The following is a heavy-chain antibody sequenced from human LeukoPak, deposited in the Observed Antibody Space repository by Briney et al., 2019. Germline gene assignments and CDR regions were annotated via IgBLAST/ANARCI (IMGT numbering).Heavy chain of an antibody. CDR1: GDSISRDGSA. CDR3: LGGRGYLMDAFDI. J-gene: IGHJ3*02. Sequence: SETLSLTCAVSGDSISRDGSAWSWMRHSPRQGLEGIGFYYYNGDTLYNTSPKSRVTISVATSKNQSSLKLSSVTAAATAVYYCLGGRGYLMDAFDIWGQGTMVTVSS. CDR2: YYYNGDT. V-gene: IGHV4-30-4*07. D-gene: IGHD3-3*01.